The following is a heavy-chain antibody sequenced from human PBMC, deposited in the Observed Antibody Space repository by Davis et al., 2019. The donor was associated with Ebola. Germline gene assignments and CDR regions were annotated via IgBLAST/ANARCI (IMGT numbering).Heavy chain of an antibody. CDR3: ARTDDFWSGALNYYYYYGMDV. CDR2: ISYDGSNK. CDR1: GFTFSSYG. V-gene: IGHV3-30*03. J-gene: IGHJ6*02. Sequence: GESLKISCAASGFTFSSYGMHWVRQAPGKGLEWVAVISYDGSNKYYADSVKGRFTISRDNSKNTLYLQMNSLRDEDTAVYYCARTDDFWSGALNYYYYYGMDVWGQGTTVTVSS. D-gene: IGHD3-3*01.